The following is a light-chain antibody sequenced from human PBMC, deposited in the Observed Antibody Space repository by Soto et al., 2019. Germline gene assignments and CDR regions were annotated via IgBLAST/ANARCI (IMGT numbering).Light chain of an antibody. V-gene: IGKV1-39*01. CDR3: QQSSISPLT. CDR1: QNIRNF. J-gene: IGKJ4*01. CDR2: AAS. Sequence: DIQMTQFPSTLSASVGDRVTITCRASQNIRNFLNWYQHKPGRAPQLLIYAASSLQSGVPSRFSGSGSGTHFTHTISSLQPEDIATYYCQQSSISPLTFGGGTKVEIK.